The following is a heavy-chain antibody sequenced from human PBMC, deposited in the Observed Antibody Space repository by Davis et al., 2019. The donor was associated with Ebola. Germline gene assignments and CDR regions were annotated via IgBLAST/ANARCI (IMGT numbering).Heavy chain of an antibody. CDR1: GYNFAIYN. Sequence: ASVKVSCKASGYNFAIYNIHWVRQAPGQGLEWMGWINPNSGGSSCTQEFQGRVTMTSHTSISTAYMDLGSLTSDDTAVYYCATQMGRIAPRPAFNIWGQGTLVSVSS. V-gene: IGHV1-2*02. CDR2: INPNSGGS. CDR3: ATQMGRIAPRPAFNI. J-gene: IGHJ3*02. D-gene: IGHD5-24*01.